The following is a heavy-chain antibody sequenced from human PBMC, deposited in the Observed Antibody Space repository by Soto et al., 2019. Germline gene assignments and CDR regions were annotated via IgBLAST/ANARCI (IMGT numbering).Heavy chain of an antibody. D-gene: IGHD7-27*01. J-gene: IGHJ6*02. CDR1: GFTFSSYA. CDR2: ISYDGSNK. CDR3: ATSGYNWGRYYYGMDV. V-gene: IGHV3-30-3*01. Sequence: GGSLRLSCAASGFTFSSYAMHWVRQAPGKGLEWVAVISYDGSNKYYADSVKGRFTISRDNSKNTLYLQMNSLRAEDTAVYYCATSGYNWGRYYYGMDVWGQGTTVTVSS.